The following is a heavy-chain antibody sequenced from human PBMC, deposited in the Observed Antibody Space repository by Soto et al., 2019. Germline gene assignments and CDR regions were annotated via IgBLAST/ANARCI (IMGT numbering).Heavy chain of an antibody. Sequence: QVQLVESGGGVVQPGKSLRLSCAASGFTFSSYSMNWVRQAPGRGLEWVAVISYDETKRYYGDSVKGRFSISRDTAKNTLYLQMNSLRAEDTAVYYCARSIALSGLDYWGQVTRVTVSS. D-gene: IGHD6-19*01. CDR2: ISYDETKR. V-gene: IGHV3-30-3*01. CDR1: GFTFSSYS. J-gene: IGHJ4*02. CDR3: ARSIALSGLDY.